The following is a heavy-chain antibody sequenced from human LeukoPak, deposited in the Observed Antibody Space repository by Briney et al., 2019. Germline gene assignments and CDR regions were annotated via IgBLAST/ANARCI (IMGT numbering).Heavy chain of an antibody. V-gene: IGHV4-59*01. CDR1: GGSISSYY. CDR3: AREYPPEMATTGGDAFDI. D-gene: IGHD5-24*01. Sequence: SETLSLTCTVSGGSISSYYWSWIRQPPGKGLEWIGYIYYSGSTNYNPSLKSRVTISVDTSKNKFSLKLSSVTAADTAVYYCAREYPPEMATTGGDAFDIWGQGTMVTVSS. J-gene: IGHJ3*02. CDR2: IYYSGST.